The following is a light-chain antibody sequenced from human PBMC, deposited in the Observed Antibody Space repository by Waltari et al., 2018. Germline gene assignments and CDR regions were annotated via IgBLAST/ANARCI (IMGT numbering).Light chain of an antibody. J-gene: IGKJ2*01. CDR3: QQYGRSPRYT. CDR2: GAS. CDR1: QTVDNNF. V-gene: IGKV3-20*01. Sequence: EIVLTQSPGTLSLSPGQRVTLSCRASQTVDNNFVAWYQQKPGQAPRLIIYGASNRAIGIADRFSGSGSGTDFTLTISRLDPEDFAVYYCQQYGRSPRYTFGQGTKLEIK.